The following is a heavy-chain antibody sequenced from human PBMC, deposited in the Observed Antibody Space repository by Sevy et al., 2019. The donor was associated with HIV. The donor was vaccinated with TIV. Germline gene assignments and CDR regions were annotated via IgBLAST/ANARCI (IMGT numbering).Heavy chain of an antibody. CDR3: AGVPTYYYGSATYFDS. D-gene: IGHD3-10*01. Sequence: ASVKVSCKASGYTFSSNGITWVRQAPGQGLEWMGWIGLYNGNSNYAQKFRDRVTMTADTSTSTAYMERRSLWSDDTAVYYCAGVPTYYYGSATYFDSWGQGSLVTVSS. V-gene: IGHV1-18*01. CDR1: GYTFSSNG. J-gene: IGHJ4*02. CDR2: IGLYNGNS.